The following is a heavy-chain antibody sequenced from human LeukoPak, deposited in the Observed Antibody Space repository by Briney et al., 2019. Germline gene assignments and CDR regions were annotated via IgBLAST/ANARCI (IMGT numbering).Heavy chain of an antibody. J-gene: IGHJ4*02. D-gene: IGHD1-26*01. CDR2: INTNTGSP. CDR1: GYTFSSYT. CDR3: ASGPSYSGSNEYFAS. Sequence: ASVKVSCKASGYTFSSYTMNWVRQAPGQGLEWMGWINTNTGSPTYAQDYTGRFVFSLDTSVSTAYLQISRLKAEDTAVYYCASGPSYSGSNEYFASWGQGTLVTASS. V-gene: IGHV7-4-1*02.